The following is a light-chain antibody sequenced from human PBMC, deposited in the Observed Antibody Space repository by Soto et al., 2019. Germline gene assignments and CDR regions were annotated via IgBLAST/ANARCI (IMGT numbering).Light chain of an antibody. CDR3: QQVDSYPRT. Sequence: DIQLTQSPSFLSASVGDRVTITCRASQGINSYLAWYQQKPGKAPKLLIYAASTLQSGVPSTFSGSGSGTRFTLTISSLQPDDFATYYCQQVDSYPRTFGQGTRVEIK. CDR2: AAS. CDR1: QGINSY. J-gene: IGKJ1*01. V-gene: IGKV1-9*01.